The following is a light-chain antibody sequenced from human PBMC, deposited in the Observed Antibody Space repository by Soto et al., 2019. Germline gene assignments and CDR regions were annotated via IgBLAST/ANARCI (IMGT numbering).Light chain of an antibody. CDR3: QQYAGSPRT. Sequence: DIVLTQSPATLSLSPGERATLSCRASQSISNSLAWYQQKPGQAPRLIINDAFNRATGIPARFSGSGSGTDFTLTINRVEPEDFAVYFCQQYAGSPRTFGQGTKVDNK. CDR2: DAF. CDR1: QSISNS. J-gene: IGKJ1*01. V-gene: IGKV3-11*01.